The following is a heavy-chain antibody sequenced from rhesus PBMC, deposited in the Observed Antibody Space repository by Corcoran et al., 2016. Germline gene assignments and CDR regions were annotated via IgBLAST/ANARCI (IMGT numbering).Heavy chain of an antibody. D-gene: IGHD3-34*01. Sequence: EVRLVESGGGLVQPGGSLRLSCAASGFIFSDYYMSWVRQDPGQGPKWIGFIRNLANGGKAEYAASVKGRLTIARDDAKSIVSLQMNSLKTEDTAVYYCVRRFKNGWGFDYWGQGVLVTVSS. CDR1: GFIFSDYY. CDR2: IRNLANGGKA. J-gene: IGHJ4*01. CDR3: VRRFKNGWGFDY. V-gene: IGHV3-116*02.